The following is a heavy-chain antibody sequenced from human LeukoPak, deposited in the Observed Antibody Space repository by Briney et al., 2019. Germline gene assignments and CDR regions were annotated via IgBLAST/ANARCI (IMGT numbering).Heavy chain of an antibody. Sequence: ASVKVSCKASGYTFTKDYIHWVRQAPGQGLEWMGLINPSGGSTIYAQKFQGRVTMTEDTSTDTAYMELSSLRSEDTAVYYCATAPWFPRTSIAAAAHYYFDYWGQGTLVTVSS. J-gene: IGHJ4*02. CDR1: GYTFTKDY. CDR2: INPSGGST. D-gene: IGHD6-13*01. V-gene: IGHV1-46*01. CDR3: ATAPWFPRTSIAAAAHYYFDY.